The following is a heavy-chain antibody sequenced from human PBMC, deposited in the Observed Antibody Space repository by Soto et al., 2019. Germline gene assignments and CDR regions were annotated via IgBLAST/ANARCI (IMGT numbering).Heavy chain of an antibody. CDR2: IYYSGST. D-gene: IGHD1-26*01. CDR1: GGSISSYY. V-gene: IGHV4-59*01. Sequence: PSETLSLTCTVSGGSISSYYWSWIRQPPGKGLEWIGYIYYSGSTNYNPSLKSRVTISVDTSKNQFSLKLSSVTAADTAVYYCARARVGAYYFDYWGQGTLVTVSS. CDR3: ARARVGAYYFDY. J-gene: IGHJ4*02.